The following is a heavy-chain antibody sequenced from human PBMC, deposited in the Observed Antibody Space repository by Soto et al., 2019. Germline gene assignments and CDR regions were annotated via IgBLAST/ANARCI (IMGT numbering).Heavy chain of an antibody. CDR3: GRVLPDNFGVDV. CDR2: IKSDGSST. Sequence: EVQLVESGGGLVQPGGSLRLSCAASGFTCSSYWMHWVRQVPWKGLVWVARIKSDGSSTNYADSVKGRFTISRDNAKNTLYLPMNSLRAEETARYDCGRVLPDNFGVDVWGLGTTVSVS. V-gene: IGHV3-74*01. CDR1: GFTCSSYW. J-gene: IGHJ6*02.